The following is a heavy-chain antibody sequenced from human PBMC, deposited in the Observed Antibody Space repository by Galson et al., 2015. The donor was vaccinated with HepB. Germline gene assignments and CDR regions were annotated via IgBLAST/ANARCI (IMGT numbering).Heavy chain of an antibody. V-gene: IGHV3-15*01. Sequence: SLRLSCAASGFPFNNAWMPWVRQAPGMGLEWVGRIKSKTDGETTDYAAPVKGRFTISRDDSKNRLYLQMNSLRAEDTAVFYCAKGYDFWGGYTYWYFDLWGRGTLVTVSS. D-gene: IGHD3-3*01. J-gene: IGHJ2*01. CDR3: AKGYDFWGGYTYWYFDL. CDR2: IKSKTDGETT. CDR1: GFPFNNAW.